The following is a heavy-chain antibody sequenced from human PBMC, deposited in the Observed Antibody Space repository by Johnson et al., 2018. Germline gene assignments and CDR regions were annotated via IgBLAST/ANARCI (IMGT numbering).Heavy chain of an antibody. CDR1: GGPISGTS. CDR2: TYYSGNT. D-gene: IGHD7-27*01. J-gene: IGHJ3*01. V-gene: IGHV4-59*01. Sequence: QVQLQESGPGLVKPSETLSLTCTVSGGPISGTSWSWIRQPPGKALEWIGYTYYSGNTTYNPSLTSRVTLSVDSSKNQFSLNLNSVTAADTALHYCASGSTGEFFWGQGTMGTVSS. CDR3: ASGSTGEFF.